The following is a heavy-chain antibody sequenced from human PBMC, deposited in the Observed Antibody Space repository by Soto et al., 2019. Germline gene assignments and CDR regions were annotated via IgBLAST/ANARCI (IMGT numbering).Heavy chain of an antibody. V-gene: IGHV3-33*01. CDR3: ARDQGWELLRWYFDY. Sequence: QVQLVESGGGVVQPGRSLRLSCAAFGFTFSSYGMHWVRQAPGKGLEWVAVIWYDGSNKYYADSVKGRFTISRDNSKNTLYLQMNSLRAEDTAVYYCARDQGWELLRWYFDYWGQGTLVTVSS. CDR1: GFTFSSYG. J-gene: IGHJ4*02. D-gene: IGHD1-26*01. CDR2: IWYDGSNK.